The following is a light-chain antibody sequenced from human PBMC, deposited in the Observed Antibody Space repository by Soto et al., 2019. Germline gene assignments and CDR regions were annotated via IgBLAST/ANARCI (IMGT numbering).Light chain of an antibody. V-gene: IGLV4-69*01. Sequence: QPVLTQSPSASASLGASVKLTCTLSSGYSTYAIAWHQQQSEKGPRFLMKINYDGTHSKGDGFFDRFSGSSSGAERHLTISSLQSEDEADYYCQSLGTGIQVFGGGTQLPS. CDR2: INYDGTH. CDR1: SGYSTYA. J-gene: IGLJ3*02. CDR3: QSLGTGIQV.